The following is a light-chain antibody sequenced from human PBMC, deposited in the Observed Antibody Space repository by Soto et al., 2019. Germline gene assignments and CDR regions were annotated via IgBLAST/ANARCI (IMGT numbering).Light chain of an antibody. V-gene: IGLV2-14*02. CDR1: TRDVGNYNP. CDR2: DVI. CDR3: CSYTSATTYV. Sequence: QSVLTQPASVSGSPGQSITITCTGTTRDVGNYNPISWYQQHPGEAPKLIINDVIQRPPGVSNRFSGSKSGNTASLTISGLQTEDEADYYCCSYTSATTYVFGTGTKVTVL. J-gene: IGLJ1*01.